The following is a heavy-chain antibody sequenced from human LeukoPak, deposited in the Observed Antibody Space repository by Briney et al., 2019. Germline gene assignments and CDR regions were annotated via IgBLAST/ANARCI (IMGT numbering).Heavy chain of an antibody. Sequence: SETLSLTCTVSGASITSGSYFWSWIRQPAGKGLEWIGRIYTSGSTNYNPSLKSRFTVSVDTSKNQFSLKLSSVTAADTALYFRASAVDFWSGYYRYWGQGTLVTVSS. CDR2: IYTSGST. CDR1: GASITSGSYF. D-gene: IGHD3-3*01. J-gene: IGHJ4*02. V-gene: IGHV4-61*02. CDR3: ASAVDFWSGYYRY.